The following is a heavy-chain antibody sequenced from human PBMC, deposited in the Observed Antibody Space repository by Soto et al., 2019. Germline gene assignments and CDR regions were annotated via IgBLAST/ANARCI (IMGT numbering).Heavy chain of an antibody. CDR3: ARAGLITMVPGSHDFDFDY. D-gene: IGHD3-10*01. CDR1: GYTFTGYY. Sequence: ASVKVSCKASGYTFTGYYIHWVRQAPGQGLEWMGWINPHSGGTNFAQKFLGWVTMTRDTSISTAYMELSRLSSDDTAMYYCARAGLITMVPGSHDFDFDYWGQGTLVTVSS. V-gene: IGHV1-2*04. J-gene: IGHJ4*02. CDR2: INPHSGGT.